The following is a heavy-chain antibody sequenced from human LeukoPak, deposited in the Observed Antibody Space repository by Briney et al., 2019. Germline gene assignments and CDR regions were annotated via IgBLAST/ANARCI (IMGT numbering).Heavy chain of an antibody. CDR3: ARDIAAAGLYYFDY. CDR1: GFTFSSYW. V-gene: IGHV3-7*01. Sequence: PGGSRRLSCAASGFTFSSYWMSWVRQAPGKGLEWVANIKQDGSEKYYVDSVKGRFTISRDNAKNSLYLQMNSLRAEGTAVYYCARDIAAAGLYYFDYWGQGTLVTVSS. CDR2: IKQDGSEK. D-gene: IGHD6-13*01. J-gene: IGHJ4*02.